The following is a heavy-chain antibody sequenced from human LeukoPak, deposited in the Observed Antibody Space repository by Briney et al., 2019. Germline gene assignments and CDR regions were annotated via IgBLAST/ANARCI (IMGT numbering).Heavy chain of an antibody. CDR2: ISNNGGYT. CDR3: AKEPDYGDYFDY. D-gene: IGHD4-17*01. CDR1: GFTFSSSA. V-gene: IGHV3-23*01. Sequence: GGSLRLSCAASGFTFSSSAMSWVRQAPGKGLEWVSAISNNGGYTYYADSVQGRFTISRDNSKSTLCLQMNSLRAEDTAVYYCAKEPDYGDYFDYWGQGTLVTVSS. J-gene: IGHJ4*02.